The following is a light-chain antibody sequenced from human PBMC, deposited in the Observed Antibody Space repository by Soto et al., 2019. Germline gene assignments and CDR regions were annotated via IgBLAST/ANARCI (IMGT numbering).Light chain of an antibody. V-gene: IGKV3-20*01. CDR2: GAS. CDR1: QSVSSNY. Sequence: EIVLTQSPGTLSLSAGERATLSCRASQSVSSNYVAWYQQKPGQAPRLLIYGASSRATGIPDRFSGSGSGTAFTLTISRLEPEDFAVYYCQEYGSSRTFGQGPKVEIK. J-gene: IGKJ1*01. CDR3: QEYGSSRT.